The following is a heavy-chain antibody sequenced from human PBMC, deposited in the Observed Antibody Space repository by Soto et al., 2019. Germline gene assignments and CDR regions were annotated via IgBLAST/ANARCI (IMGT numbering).Heavy chain of an antibody. CDR2: IYYSGST. V-gene: IGHV4-59*01. D-gene: IGHD3-10*01. J-gene: IGHJ6*02. Sequence: SETLSLTCTVSGGSISSYYWSWIRQPPGKGLEWIGYIYYSGSTNYNPSLKSRVTISVDTSKNQFSLKLGSVTASDTAVYYCARLSRRGAYGSGTPYGMDVWGQGTTVTVSS. CDR1: GGSISSYY. CDR3: ARLSRRGAYGSGTPYGMDV.